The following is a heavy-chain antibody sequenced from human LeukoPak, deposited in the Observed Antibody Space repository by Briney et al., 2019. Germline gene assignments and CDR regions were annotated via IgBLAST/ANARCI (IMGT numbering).Heavy chain of an antibody. CDR3: ARNRYSSGYYAGAGLDY. CDR2: IYYSGTT. J-gene: IGHJ4*02. CDR1: GGSISSSSYY. Sequence: SETLSLTCTVSGGSISSSSYYWGWIRQPPGKGLEWIGNIYYSGTTYYNPSLKSRVIISVDTSKNQFSLKLSSVTAADTAVYYCARNRYSSGYYAGAGLDYWGQGTLVTVSS. D-gene: IGHD3-22*01. V-gene: IGHV4-39*01.